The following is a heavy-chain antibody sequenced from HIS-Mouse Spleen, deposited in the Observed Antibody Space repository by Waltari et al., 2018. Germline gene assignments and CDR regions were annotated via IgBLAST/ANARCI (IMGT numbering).Heavy chain of an antibody. J-gene: IGHJ3*02. V-gene: IGHV4-59*01. Sequence: QVQLQESGPGLVKPSETLSLTCTVSGGSISSYYWSWIRQPPGKGLEWIGYIYYSGSTNYNPSLKSRVTISVDTSKNQFSLKLSSVTAADTAVYYCAILTMVRGESAFDIWGQGTMVTVSS. D-gene: IGHD3-10*01. CDR3: AILTMVRGESAFDI. CDR1: GGSISSYY. CDR2: IYYSGST.